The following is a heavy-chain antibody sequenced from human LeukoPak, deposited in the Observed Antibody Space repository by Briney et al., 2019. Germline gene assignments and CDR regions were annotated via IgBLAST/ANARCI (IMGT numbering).Heavy chain of an antibody. CDR3: ARVGLPGSIDY. J-gene: IGHJ4*02. CDR2: IYVSGNT. D-gene: IGHD3/OR15-3a*01. V-gene: IGHV4-59*01. CDR1: GGSISSYY. Sequence: EASETLSLTCTVSGGSISSYYWSWIRQPPGKGLEWIGYIYVSGNTNYNPALKSRVTISLDTSKNQFSLKLTSVTAADTAVYYCARVGLPGSIDYWGQGTLVTVSS.